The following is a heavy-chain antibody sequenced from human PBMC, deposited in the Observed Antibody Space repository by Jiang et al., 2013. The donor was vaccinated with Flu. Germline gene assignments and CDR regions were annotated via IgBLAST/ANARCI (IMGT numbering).Heavy chain of an antibody. D-gene: IGHD5-18*01. CDR3: ARDLTWIQLWFSQDGYFDY. CDR1: TFSSYW. V-gene: IGHV3-7*01. Sequence: TFSSYWMSWVRQAPGKGLEWVANIKQDGSEKYYVDSVKGRFTISRDNAKNSLYLQMNSLRAEDTAVYYCARDLTWIQLWFSQDGYFDYWGQGTLVTVSS. CDR2: IKQDGSEK. J-gene: IGHJ4*02.